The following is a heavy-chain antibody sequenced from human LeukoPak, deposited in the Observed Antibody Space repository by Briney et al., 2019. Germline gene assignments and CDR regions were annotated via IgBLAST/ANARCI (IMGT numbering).Heavy chain of an antibody. D-gene: IGHD1-26*01. V-gene: IGHV3-23*01. CDR3: AKRVVVGATSPYSDFQD. CDR2: ISGSGVTT. Sequence: GGSLRLSCAASGFTFSSYAMGWVRQAPGKGLEWVSAISGSGVTTHYAGSVKGRFSISRDNSKNTLYLQMDCLRAEDTALYYCAKRVVVGATSPYSDFQDWGQGTLVTVSS. CDR1: GFTFSSYA. J-gene: IGHJ1*01.